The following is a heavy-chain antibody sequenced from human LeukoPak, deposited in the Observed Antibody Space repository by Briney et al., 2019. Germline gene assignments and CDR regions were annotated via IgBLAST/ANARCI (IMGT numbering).Heavy chain of an antibody. D-gene: IGHD3-3*01. J-gene: IGHJ3*02. V-gene: IGHV3-23*01. CDR2: ISGSGVST. CDR3: AREDQQNYDFWSGDAFDI. Sequence: GGSLRLSCAASGFTFSSYAMNWVRQAPGKGLEWVSAISGSGVSTYYADSVKARFTISRDNSKSTLYLQMNSLRAEDTAVYYCAREDQQNYDFWSGDAFDIWGQGTMVTVSS. CDR1: GFTFSSYA.